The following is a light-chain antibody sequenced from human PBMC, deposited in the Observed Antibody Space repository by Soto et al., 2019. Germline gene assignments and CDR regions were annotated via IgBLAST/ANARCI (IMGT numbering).Light chain of an antibody. Sequence: EIVLTQSPATLSSFPGDRVTLSCRASQYINTRLAWYQHRPGQSPRLLIYQTSLRAAGIPARFSASGSGTDFTLTISDVQPEDFALYYCHQRQSWPRTFGQRSKADIK. J-gene: IGKJ1*01. CDR2: QTS. V-gene: IGKV3-11*01. CDR1: QYINTR. CDR3: HQRQSWPRT.